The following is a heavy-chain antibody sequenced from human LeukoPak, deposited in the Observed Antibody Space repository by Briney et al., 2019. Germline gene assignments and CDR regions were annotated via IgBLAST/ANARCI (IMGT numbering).Heavy chain of an antibody. D-gene: IGHD5-18*01. Sequence: GGSLRLSCAASGFTFSSYEMNWVRQAPGKGLEWVSYISSSGSTIYYADSVKGRFTISRDNAKNSLYLQMNSLRAEDTAVYYCARVMVGTAMVSPWFDPWGQGTLVTVSS. CDR3: ARVMVGTAMVSPWFDP. V-gene: IGHV3-48*03. CDR2: ISSSGSTI. CDR1: GFTFSSYE. J-gene: IGHJ5*02.